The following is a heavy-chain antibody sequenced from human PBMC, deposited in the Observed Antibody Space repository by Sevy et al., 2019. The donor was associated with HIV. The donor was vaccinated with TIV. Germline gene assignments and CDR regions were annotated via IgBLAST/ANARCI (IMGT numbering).Heavy chain of an antibody. CDR3: AGENAWGRGYS. CDR1: GGSITSLY. Sequence: SETLSLTCTVSGGSITSLYWNWIRQPPGKGLEWIATIYYNGHINYNPSLKSRVTLSIDTSKNQFSLRLSSVTAADTAMYYCAGENAWGRGYSWGQGTLVTVSS. D-gene: IGHD1-26*01. J-gene: IGHJ4*02. V-gene: IGHV4-59*08. CDR2: IYYNGHI.